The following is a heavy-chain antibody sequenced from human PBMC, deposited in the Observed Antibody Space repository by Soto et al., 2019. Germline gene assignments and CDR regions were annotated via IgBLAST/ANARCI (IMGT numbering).Heavy chain of an antibody. Sequence: QVQLVESGGGVVQPGRSLRLSCAASGFTFSSYGMHWVRQAPGKGLEWVAVISYDGSNKYYADSVKGRFTISRDNSKNTLYLQMNILRAEDTAVYYCAKDSGDYGDFQHWVQGTLVTVSS. CDR2: ISYDGSNK. CDR3: AKDSGDYGDFQH. V-gene: IGHV3-30*18. J-gene: IGHJ1*01. CDR1: GFTFSSYG. D-gene: IGHD4-17*01.